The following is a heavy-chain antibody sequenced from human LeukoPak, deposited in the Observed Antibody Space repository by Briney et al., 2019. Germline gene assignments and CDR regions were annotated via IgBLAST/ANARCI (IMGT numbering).Heavy chain of an antibody. D-gene: IGHD2-2*02. CDR3: ARDKMGQPLLYRDFDY. CDR2: ISAYNGNT. Sequence: GASVKVSCKASGYTFTSYGTSWVRQAPGQGLEWMGWISAYNGNTNYAQKLQGRVTMTTDTSTSTAYMELRSLRSDDTAVYYCARDKMGQPLLYRDFDYWGQGTLVTVSS. V-gene: IGHV1-18*01. J-gene: IGHJ4*02. CDR1: GYTFTSYG.